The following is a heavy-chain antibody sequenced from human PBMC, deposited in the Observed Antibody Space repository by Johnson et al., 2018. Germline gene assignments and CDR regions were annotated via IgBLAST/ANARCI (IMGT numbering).Heavy chain of an antibody. V-gene: IGHV3-21*01. Sequence: VQLQESGGGLVKPGGSLRLSCAASGFTFSTYSMDWVRQAPGKGLEWVASISSSSSYIYYADSVKGRFTISRDNAKNSLYLQMNSLRAEDTAVYYCARAPSGSGSHFDYWGQGTLVTVSS. D-gene: IGHD3-10*01. CDR3: ARAPSGSGSHFDY. CDR1: GFTFSTYS. CDR2: ISSSSSYI. J-gene: IGHJ4*02.